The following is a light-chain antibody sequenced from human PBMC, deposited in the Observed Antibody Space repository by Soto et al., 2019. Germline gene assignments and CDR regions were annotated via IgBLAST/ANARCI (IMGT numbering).Light chain of an antibody. CDR1: SSNIGRNT. V-gene: IGLV1-44*01. Sequence: QSVLTQPPSASGTPGQRGSISCSGSSSNIGRNTVNCYQQLPGTAPKVLIYSNDQRPSGVPDRFSGSKSGTSASLDISGLQSEDEADYYCAAWADRLNGQGVFGGGTKLTVL. CDR3: AAWADRLNGQGV. CDR2: SND. J-gene: IGLJ3*02.